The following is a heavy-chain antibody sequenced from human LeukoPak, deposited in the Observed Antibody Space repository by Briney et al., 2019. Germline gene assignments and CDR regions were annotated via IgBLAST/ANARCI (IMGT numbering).Heavy chain of an antibody. J-gene: IGHJ4*02. V-gene: IGHV3-9*01. Sequence: SGGSLRLSCAASGFTFDDYAMHWVRQAPGKGLEWVSGISWNSGSIGYADSVKGRFTISRDNAKNSLYLQMASLRAEDTAFYYCARSEGSWGNYYFDYWGQGTLVTVSS. CDR2: ISWNSGSI. CDR1: GFTFDDYA. D-gene: IGHD3-16*01. CDR3: ARSEGSWGNYYFDY.